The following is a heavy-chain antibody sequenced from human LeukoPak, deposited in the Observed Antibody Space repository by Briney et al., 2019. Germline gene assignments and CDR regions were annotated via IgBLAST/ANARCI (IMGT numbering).Heavy chain of an antibody. J-gene: IGHJ1*01. Sequence: GGSLRLSCAASGFTFDDYTMHWVRQAPGKGLEWVSLISWDGGSTYYADSVKGRFTISRDNSKNSLYLQMNSLRTEDTALYYCAKDPTWSSLSEYFQHWGQGTLVTVSS. CDR2: ISWDGGST. D-gene: IGHD1-26*01. CDR1: GFTFDDYT. V-gene: IGHV3-43*01. CDR3: AKDPTWSSLSEYFQH.